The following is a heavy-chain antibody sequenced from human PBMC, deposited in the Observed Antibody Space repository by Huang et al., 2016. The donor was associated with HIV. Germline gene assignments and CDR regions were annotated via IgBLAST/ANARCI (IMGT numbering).Heavy chain of an antibody. Sequence: EVHLVQSGAEVKEPGESLKISCQASGYNFDRYWIGWVRQMPGNGLGLVGVIYPGDSDTRYDPSFQGQVTISADQSINTAYLQWSSLKASDTAIYFCARQGLWLPPTDPFDYWGQGTPVTVSA. CDR3: ARQGLWLPPTDPFDY. J-gene: IGHJ4*02. D-gene: IGHD3-10*01. CDR1: GYNFDRYW. V-gene: IGHV5-51*01. CDR2: IYPGDSDT.